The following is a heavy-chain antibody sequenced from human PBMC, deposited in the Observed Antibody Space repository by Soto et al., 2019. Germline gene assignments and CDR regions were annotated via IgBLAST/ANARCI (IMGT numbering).Heavy chain of an antibody. J-gene: IGHJ4*02. Sequence: GGSLRLSCAASGFTFSSYGMHWVRQAPGKGLEWVAVISYDGSNKYFADSVKGRFTISRDNSKNTLYLQMNSLRAEDTAVYYCAKDRAGDIYVAARSGLDYWGQGTLVTVSS. D-gene: IGHD3-3*01. V-gene: IGHV3-30*18. CDR1: GFTFSSYG. CDR2: ISYDGSNK. CDR3: AKDRAGDIYVAARSGLDY.